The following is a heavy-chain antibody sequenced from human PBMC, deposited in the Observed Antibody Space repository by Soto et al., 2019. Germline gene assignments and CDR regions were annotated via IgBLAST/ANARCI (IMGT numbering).Heavy chain of an antibody. J-gene: IGHJ6*02. CDR3: ATPDAYGGNSLDYYGMDV. CDR2: IIPIFGTA. Sequence: QVQLVQSGAEVKKPGSSVKVSCKASGGTFSSYAISWVRQAPGQGLEWMGGIIPIFGTANYAQKFQGRVTITADESTSTAYMELSSLRSEDTAVYYCATPDAYGGNSLDYYGMDVWGQGTTVTVSS. V-gene: IGHV1-69*01. CDR1: GGTFSSYA. D-gene: IGHD4-17*01.